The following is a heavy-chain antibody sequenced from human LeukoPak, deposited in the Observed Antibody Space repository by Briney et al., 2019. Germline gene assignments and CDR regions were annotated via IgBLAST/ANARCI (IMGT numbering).Heavy chain of an antibody. Sequence: GGSLRLSCAASGFTFTSYALSWVRQAPGKGLEWVSVISGSGADTYYADSVKGRFTISRDNSKNTLYLQMNSLRAEDTAVYYCAKPGFRFGVQKGLVDYWGQGTLVTVSS. V-gene: IGHV3-23*01. CDR1: GFTFTSYA. CDR2: ISGSGADT. J-gene: IGHJ4*02. CDR3: AKPGFRFGVQKGLVDY. D-gene: IGHD3-10*01.